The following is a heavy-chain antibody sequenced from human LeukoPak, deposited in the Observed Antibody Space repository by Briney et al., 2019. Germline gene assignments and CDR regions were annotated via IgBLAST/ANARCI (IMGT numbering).Heavy chain of an antibody. J-gene: IGHJ5*02. CDR1: GYTFTGYY. V-gene: IGHV1-2*02. D-gene: IGHD4-17*01. CDR2: INPNSGGT. CDR3: ARDWSGTVTTPIRWFDP. Sequence: GASVKVSCKASGYTFTGYYMHWVRQAPGQGPEWMGWINPNSGGTNYAQKFQGRVTMTRDTSISTAYMELSRLRSDDTAVYYCARDWSGTVTTPIRWFDPWGQGTLVTVSS.